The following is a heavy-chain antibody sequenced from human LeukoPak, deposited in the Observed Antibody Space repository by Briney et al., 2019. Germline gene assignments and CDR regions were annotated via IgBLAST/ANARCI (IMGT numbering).Heavy chain of an antibody. CDR1: GDTFSSYA. V-gene: IGHV1-69*13. CDR3: ASSDPTTYYYYGMDV. J-gene: IGHJ6*02. Sequence: ASVKVSCKASGDTFSSYAISWVRQAPGQGLEWMGGIIPIFGTANYAQKFQGRVTITADESTSTAYMELSSLRSEDTAVYYCASSDPTTYYYYGMDVWGQGTTVTVSS. CDR2: IIPIFGTA. D-gene: IGHD1/OR15-1a*01.